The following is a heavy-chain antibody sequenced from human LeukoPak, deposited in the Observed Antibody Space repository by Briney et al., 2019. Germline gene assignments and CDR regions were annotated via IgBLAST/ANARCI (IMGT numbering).Heavy chain of an antibody. D-gene: IGHD4-17*01. Sequence: KPSETLSLTCTVSGGSVSSGSYYWSWIRQPPGKGLEWIGYIYYSGSTNYNPSLKSRVTISVDTSKNQISLKLSSVTAADTAVYYCARDFPPSYGDYDPYYFDYWGQGTLVTVSS. V-gene: IGHV4-61*01. J-gene: IGHJ4*02. CDR1: GGSVSSGSYY. CDR2: IYYSGST. CDR3: ARDFPPSYGDYDPYYFDY.